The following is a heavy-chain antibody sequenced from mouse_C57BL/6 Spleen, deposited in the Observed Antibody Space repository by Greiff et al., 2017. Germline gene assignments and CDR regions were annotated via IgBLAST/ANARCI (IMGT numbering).Heavy chain of an antibody. V-gene: IGHV5-16*01. Sequence: EVKVVESEGGLVQPGSSMKLSCTASGFTFSDYYMAWVRQVPEKGLEWVANINYDGSSTYYLDSLKSRFIISRDNAKNILYLQMSSLKSEDTATYYCARRDYAYAMDYWGQGTSVTVSS. D-gene: IGHD1-1*01. CDR2: INYDGSST. CDR3: ARRDYAYAMDY. J-gene: IGHJ4*01. CDR1: GFTFSDYY.